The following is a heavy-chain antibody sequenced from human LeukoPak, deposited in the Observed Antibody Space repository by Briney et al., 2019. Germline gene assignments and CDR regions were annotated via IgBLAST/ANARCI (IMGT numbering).Heavy chain of an antibody. CDR1: GFTFSSYW. CDR2: IKQDGSEK. Sequence: GWSLRLSCAASGFTFSSYWMCWVRQAPGKGLEWVANIKQDGSEKYYVDSVKGRFTISRDNAKNSLYLQMNSLRAEDTAVYYCASAVVQRTDAFDIWGQGTMVTVSS. V-gene: IGHV3-7*01. CDR3: ASAVVQRTDAFDI. J-gene: IGHJ3*02. D-gene: IGHD1-1*01.